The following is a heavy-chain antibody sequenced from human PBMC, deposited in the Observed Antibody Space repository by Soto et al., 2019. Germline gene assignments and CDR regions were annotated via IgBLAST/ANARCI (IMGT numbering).Heavy chain of an antibody. J-gene: IGHJ4*02. Sequence: PSETLSLTCTVSGGSIRSYYWTWIRQPPGKGLEWIGYIYHSGDTNYNPPLKSRVTISVDTSKNQFSLRLDSVTAADTAVYYCSRIAVSGPRTGFDYWGQGILVTVSS. CDR2: IYHSGDT. CDR1: GGSIRSYY. V-gene: IGHV4-4*09. CDR3: SRIAVSGPRTGFDY. D-gene: IGHD6-19*01.